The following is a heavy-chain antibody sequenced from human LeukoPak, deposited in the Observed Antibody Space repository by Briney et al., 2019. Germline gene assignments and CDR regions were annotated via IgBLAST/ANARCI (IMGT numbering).Heavy chain of an antibody. V-gene: IGHV3-64*01. J-gene: IGHJ4*02. CDR3: ARGGGVYSSLLDY. Sequence: PGGSLRLSCAASGFTFSSYAMHWVRQAPGKGLEYVSAISSNGGSTYYANTVKGRFTISRDNSKNTLYLQMGSLRAEDMAVYYCARGGGVYSSLLDYWGQGTLVTVSS. CDR2: ISSNGGST. CDR1: GFTFSSYA. D-gene: IGHD6-19*01.